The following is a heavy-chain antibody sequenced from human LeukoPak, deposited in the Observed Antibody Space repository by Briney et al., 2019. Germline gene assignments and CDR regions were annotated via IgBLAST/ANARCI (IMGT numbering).Heavy chain of an antibody. V-gene: IGHV3-7*01. CDR1: GFTFTSYW. Sequence: GRSLRLSRAGSGFTFTSYWMSWVRQAPGKGLEWVANIKQDGSEKYYVDSVKGRFTISRDNAKNSLYLQMNSLSPEDTAVYYCARVKQRLVRLLGRDTTYNYYYYMDVWGKGTTVTVSS. CDR3: ARVKQRLVRLLGRDTTYNYYYYMDV. CDR2: IKQDGSEK. J-gene: IGHJ6*03. D-gene: IGHD6-13*01.